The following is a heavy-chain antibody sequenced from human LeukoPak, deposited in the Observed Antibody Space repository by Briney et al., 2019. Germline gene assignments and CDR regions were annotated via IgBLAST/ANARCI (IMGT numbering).Heavy chain of an antibody. V-gene: IGHV3-23*01. Sequence: GGSLRLSCAASGLTFSTHDMSWVRQAPGKGLEWVSIISASGGATHYADSVKGRFTISRDNAKNSLYLQMNSLRAEDTAVYYCAYHSGWYTAVFDSWGQGTLVTVSS. CDR3: AYHSGWYTAVFDS. J-gene: IGHJ4*02. CDR2: ISASGGAT. CDR1: GLTFSTHD. D-gene: IGHD6-19*01.